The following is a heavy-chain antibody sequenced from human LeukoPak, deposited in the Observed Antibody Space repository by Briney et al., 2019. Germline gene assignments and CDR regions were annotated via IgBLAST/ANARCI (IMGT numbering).Heavy chain of an antibody. J-gene: IGHJ4*02. CDR3: VRGDNRDY. CDR2: IGKTSRDM. Sequence: GGSLRLSCAASGFSFSTSTMNWARQAPGKGLEWISSIGKTSRDMYYADSVRGRFTISRDNAKNSLFLLMNSLRVEDTSVYYCVRGDNRDYWGQGTLVTVSS. CDR1: GFSFSTST. V-gene: IGHV3-21*04. D-gene: IGHD1-14*01.